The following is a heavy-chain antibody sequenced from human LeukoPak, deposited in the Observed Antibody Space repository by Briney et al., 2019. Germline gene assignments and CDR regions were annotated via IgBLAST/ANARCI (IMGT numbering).Heavy chain of an antibody. V-gene: IGHV4-59*08. J-gene: IGHJ5*02. D-gene: IGHD1-20*01. Sequence: SETLSLTCTLSGGAISSYDWSSIRQPPGTGLEWIGYIYYSGSTNYTPSLKRRVTISVDTSKNQFSLTLSSVTAADTAVYYCARSAGITGTRAWFDPWGQGTLVTVSS. CDR2: IYYSGST. CDR1: GGAISSYD. CDR3: ARSAGITGTRAWFDP.